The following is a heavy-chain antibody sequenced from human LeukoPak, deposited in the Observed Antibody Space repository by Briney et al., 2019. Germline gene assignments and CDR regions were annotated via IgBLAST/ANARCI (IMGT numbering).Heavy chain of an antibody. J-gene: IGHJ4*02. CDR2: ISYDGGNR. D-gene: IGHD3-22*01. V-gene: IGHV3-30*04. CDR1: GFTFSSST. Sequence: GGSLRLSCAASGFTFSSSTMHWVRQAPGMGLEWVALISYDGGNRYYADSVKGRFTISRDNSKNTLYLQMNSLRAEDTAVYYCARTMYYYDSSAYDYWGQGTLVTVSS. CDR3: ARTMYYYDSSAYDY.